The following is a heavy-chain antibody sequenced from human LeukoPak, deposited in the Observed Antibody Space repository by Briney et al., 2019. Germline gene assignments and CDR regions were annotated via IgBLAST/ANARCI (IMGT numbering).Heavy chain of an antibody. CDR2: INPNSGGT. V-gene: IGHV1/OR15-1*02. Sequence: ASVKVSCKASGYIFTDYYMHWVRQAPGQELGWMGRINPNSGGTNYAQKFQGRVTMTRDTSISTAYTELSSLRSDDTAVYYCARDLSRKKPMIVVVVHLDYCMDVWGKGTTVTISS. CDR3: ARDLSRKKPMIVVVVHLDYCMDV. J-gene: IGHJ6*03. D-gene: IGHD3-22*01. CDR1: GYIFTDYY.